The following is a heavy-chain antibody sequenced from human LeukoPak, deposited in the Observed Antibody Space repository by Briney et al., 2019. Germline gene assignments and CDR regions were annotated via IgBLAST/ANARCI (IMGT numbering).Heavy chain of an antibody. J-gene: IGHJ6*03. CDR3: AKDIGCSSTSCPSYHYYYMGV. CDR2: ISWNGGST. Sequence: GGSLRLSCAASGFTFDDYAMHWVRRVPGKGLEWVSLISWNGGSTDYADSVKGRFTISRDNSKNSLYLQMNSLRAEDTALYYCAKDIGCSSTSCPSYHYYYMGVWGKGTTVTVSS. CDR1: GFTFDDYA. D-gene: IGHD2-2*01. V-gene: IGHV3-43D*03.